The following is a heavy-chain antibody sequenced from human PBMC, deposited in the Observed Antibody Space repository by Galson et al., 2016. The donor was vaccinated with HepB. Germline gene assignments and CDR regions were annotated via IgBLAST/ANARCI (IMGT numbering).Heavy chain of an antibody. CDR2: IIGRGAST. J-gene: IGHJ6*02. V-gene: IGHV3-23*01. Sequence: SLRLSCAASGFNFSSYAMTWVRQAPGKGLEWVSAIIGRGASTYYGDSVKGRFTISRDTSKKTLYLQMNMLRVEDTAVYYCAKVIRPYEFWSGSQNYHYYGLHVWGQGTTVTVS. CDR1: GFNFSSYA. D-gene: IGHD3-3*01. CDR3: AKVIRPYEFWSGSQNYHYYGLHV.